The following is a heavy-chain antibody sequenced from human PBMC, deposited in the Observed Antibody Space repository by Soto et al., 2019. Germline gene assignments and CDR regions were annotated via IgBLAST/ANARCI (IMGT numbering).Heavy chain of an antibody. J-gene: IGHJ4*02. Sequence: EVQLVESGGGLVQPGGSLRLSCAASGFTFSSYWMKWVRQAPGKGLEWVANIKQDGSEQYYADSVKGRFTISRDNAKNSQYLQMNSLRVEDTAVYYCAGGTGWLMTDWGQGTLVTVSS. CDR2: IKQDGSEQ. CDR3: AGGTGWLMTD. CDR1: GFTFSSYW. V-gene: IGHV3-7*04. D-gene: IGHD6-19*01.